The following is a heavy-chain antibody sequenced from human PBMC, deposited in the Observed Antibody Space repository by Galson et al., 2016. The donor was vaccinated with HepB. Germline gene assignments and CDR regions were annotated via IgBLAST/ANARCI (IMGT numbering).Heavy chain of an antibody. D-gene: IGHD3-3*01. CDR1: GFRFSSYW. Sequence: SLRLSCAASGFRFSSYWMTWVRQAPGKGLEWVANIKDDASEEYYVTSVKGRFTISRDDAKNSLYLQMNSLRAEDTALYYCARYLDDFWSGGRYNWFDPWGQGTLVAVSS. J-gene: IGHJ5*02. CDR3: ARYLDDFWSGGRYNWFDP. V-gene: IGHV3-7*03. CDR2: IKDDASEE.